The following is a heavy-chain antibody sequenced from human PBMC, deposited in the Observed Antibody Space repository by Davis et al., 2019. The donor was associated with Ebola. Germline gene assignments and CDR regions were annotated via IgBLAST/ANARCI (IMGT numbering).Heavy chain of an antibody. V-gene: IGHV1-18*01. CDR3: ARDPGYSGYDRYYYYYGMDV. Sequence: ASVKVSCKASGYTFTSYGISWVRQAPGQGLEWMGWISAYNGNTNYAQKLQGRVTMTTDTSTSTAYMDLRSLRSDDTAVYYCARDPGYSGYDRYYYYYGMDVWGQGTTVTVSS. D-gene: IGHD5-12*01. CDR2: ISAYNGNT. CDR1: GYTFTSYG. J-gene: IGHJ6*02.